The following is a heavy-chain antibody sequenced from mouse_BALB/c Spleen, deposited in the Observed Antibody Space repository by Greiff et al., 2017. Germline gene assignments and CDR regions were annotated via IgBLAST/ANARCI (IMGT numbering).Heavy chain of an antibody. J-gene: IGHJ2*01. CDR3: TRWTTVVVDY. Sequence: QVQLQQSGAELVRPGASVTLSCKASGYTFTDYEMHWVKQTPVHGLEWIGAIDPETGGTAYNQKFKGKATLTADKSSSTAYMKLRSLTSEDSAVYCCTRWTTVVVDYWGQGTTLTVSS. CDR1: GYTFTDYE. CDR2: IDPETGGT. D-gene: IGHD1-1*01. V-gene: IGHV1-15*01.